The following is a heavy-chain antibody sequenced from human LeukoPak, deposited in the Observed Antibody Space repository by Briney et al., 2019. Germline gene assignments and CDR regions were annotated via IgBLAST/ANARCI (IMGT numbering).Heavy chain of an antibody. CDR3: ARAIRITIFGVGAAAFDI. CDR1: GYSISSGYY. CDR2: IYHSGST. D-gene: IGHD3-3*01. Sequence: SETLSLTCTVSGYSISSGYYWGWIRQPPGKGLEWIGSIYHSGSTYYNPSLKSRVTISVDTSKNQFSLKLSSVTAADTAVYYCARAIRITIFGVGAAAFDIWGQGTMATVSS. V-gene: IGHV4-38-2*02. J-gene: IGHJ3*02.